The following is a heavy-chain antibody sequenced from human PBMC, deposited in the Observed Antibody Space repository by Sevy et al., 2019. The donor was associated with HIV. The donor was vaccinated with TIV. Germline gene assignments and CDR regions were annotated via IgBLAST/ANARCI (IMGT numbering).Heavy chain of an antibody. D-gene: IGHD1-26*01. CDR3: TKDRVWELGDAFDI. V-gene: IGHV3-23*01. J-gene: IGHJ3*02. CDR1: GLTFSSYA. CDR2: LSGNGGST. Sequence: GGSLRLSCAASGLTFSSYAMNWVRQAPGKGLEWVSGLSGNGGSTNYADSVKGRFTISRDNSKNTLYLQMNSLRAEDTAIYYCTKDRVWELGDAFDIWGQGTMVTVSS.